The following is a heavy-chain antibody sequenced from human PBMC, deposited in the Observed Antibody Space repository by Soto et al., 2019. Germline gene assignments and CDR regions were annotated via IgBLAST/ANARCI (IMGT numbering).Heavy chain of an antibody. J-gene: IGHJ5*02. V-gene: IGHV1-69*13. CDR3: ARGPILQGATSWLDP. CDR1: GGIFSSFA. D-gene: IGHD1-1*01. CDR2: IIPMTGTP. Sequence: SVKVSCKASGGIFSSFAVSWVRQAPGQGLEWMGGIIPMTGTPNYEQEFQGRVTMTADGSTSTAYLVLSSLRSEDTDVYYCARGPILQGATSWLDPRGKGTVVTVSS.